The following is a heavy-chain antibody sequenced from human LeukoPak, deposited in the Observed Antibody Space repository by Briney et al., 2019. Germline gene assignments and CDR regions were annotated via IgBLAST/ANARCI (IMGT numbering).Heavy chain of an antibody. CDR2: IYYSGTA. J-gene: IGHJ4*02. V-gene: IGHV4-39*07. Sequence: PSETLSLTCTVSGGSISSSPDYWGWIRQPPGKGLEWIGSIYYSGTAYYNPSPKSRVTISVDTSKKQFSLKLSSVTAADTAVYYCTRELSGSQDYWGQGTLVTVSS. CDR1: GGSISSSPDY. CDR3: TRELSGSQDY. D-gene: IGHD3-22*01.